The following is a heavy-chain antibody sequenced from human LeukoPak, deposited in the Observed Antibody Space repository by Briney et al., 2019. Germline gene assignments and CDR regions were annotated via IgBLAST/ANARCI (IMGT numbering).Heavy chain of an antibody. D-gene: IGHD3-16*01. V-gene: IGHV3-48*02. CDR1: GFTFSSYS. CDR3: ARVGGGDYFDY. CDR2: ISSSSSTI. J-gene: IGHJ4*02. Sequence: PGGSLRLSCAASGFTFSSYSMNWVRPAPGKGLEWVSYISSSSSTIYYADSVKGRFTISRDNAKNSLYLRMNSLRDEDTAVYYCARVGGGDYFDYWGQGTLVTVSS.